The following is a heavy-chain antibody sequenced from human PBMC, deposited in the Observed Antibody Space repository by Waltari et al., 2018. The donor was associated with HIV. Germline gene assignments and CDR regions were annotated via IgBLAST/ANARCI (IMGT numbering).Heavy chain of an antibody. CDR1: GFTFGVYA. V-gene: IGHV3-49*04. Sequence: EVQLVESGGGLVQPGRSMGLSCTASGFTFGVYALSWVRQAPGGGLEWVGFTRSKTYGGTTEYAASVKGRFTISRDDSKSIAYLQMNSLKSEDTAVYYCSRVGAAAAVTLDYWGQGTLVTVSS. CDR3: SRVGAAAAVTLDY. CDR2: TRSKTYGGTT. J-gene: IGHJ4*02. D-gene: IGHD6-13*01.